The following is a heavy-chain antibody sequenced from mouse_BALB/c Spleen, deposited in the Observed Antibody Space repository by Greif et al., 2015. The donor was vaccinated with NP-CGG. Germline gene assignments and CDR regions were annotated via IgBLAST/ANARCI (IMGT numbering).Heavy chain of an antibody. V-gene: IGHV5-4*02. Sequence: EVQLVESGGGLVKPGGSLKLSCAASGFTFSDYYMYWVRQTPEKRLEWVATISDGGSYTYYPDSVKGRFTISRDNAKNNLYLQMSSLKSEDTAMYYCARGYRDYYAMDYWGQGTSVTVSS. CDR2: ISDGGSYT. CDR3: ARGYRDYYAMDY. J-gene: IGHJ4*01. CDR1: GFTFSDYY. D-gene: IGHD2-14*01.